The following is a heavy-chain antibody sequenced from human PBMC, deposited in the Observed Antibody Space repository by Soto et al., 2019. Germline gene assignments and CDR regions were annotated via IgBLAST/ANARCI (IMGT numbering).Heavy chain of an antibody. D-gene: IGHD3-3*02. CDR3: ARYIYGQGFQA. V-gene: IGHV1-8*01. J-gene: IGHJ5*02. Sequence: QVQLVQPGAEVRKPGASVKVSCKASGDIFTNFDFNWVRQATGQGLEWIGWMRANSGDTGHDQKFQGRVRMTRDTSMRTPYMELSSLRAEDTAVYYCARYIYGQGFQAWGQGTLVFVSS. CDR1: GDIFTNFD. CDR2: MRANSGDT.